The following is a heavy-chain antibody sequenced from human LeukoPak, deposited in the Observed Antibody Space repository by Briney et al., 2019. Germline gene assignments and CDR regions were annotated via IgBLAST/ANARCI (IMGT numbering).Heavy chain of an antibody. CDR3: ARASWYQLLYEDDY. CDR1: VFTFIDDY. CDR2: ISSSGSTI. D-gene: IGHD2-2*02. V-gene: IGHV3-11*01. J-gene: IGHJ4*02. Sequence: GGSLRLSCAASVFTFIDDYMSWIRQAPGKGLEWVSYISSSGSTIYYEDSVKGRFTISRDNAKNSLYLQMNSLRAEDTAVYYCARASWYQLLYEDDYWGQGTLVTVSS.